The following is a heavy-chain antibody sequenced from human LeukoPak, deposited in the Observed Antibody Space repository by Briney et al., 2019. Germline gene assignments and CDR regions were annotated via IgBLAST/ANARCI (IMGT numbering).Heavy chain of an antibody. Sequence: SETLSLTCTVSGGSISSGSYYWSWIRQPAGKGLEWIGRIYTSGSTNYNPSLKSRVTISVDTSKNQFSLKLSSVTAADTAVYYCARESNYGGNGESEFDPWGQGTLVTVSS. D-gene: IGHD4-23*01. J-gene: IGHJ5*02. CDR1: GGSISSGSYY. CDR3: ARESNYGGNGESEFDP. V-gene: IGHV4-61*02. CDR2: IYTSGST.